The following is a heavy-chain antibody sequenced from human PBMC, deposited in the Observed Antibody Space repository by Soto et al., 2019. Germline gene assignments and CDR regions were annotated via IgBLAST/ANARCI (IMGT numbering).Heavy chain of an antibody. J-gene: IGHJ3*02. D-gene: IGHD4-17*01. CDR2: IIPIFGTA. CDR3: ASPYPDYDAFDI. Sequence: QVQLVQSGAEVKKPGSSVKVSCKASGGTFSSYAISWVRQAPGQGLEWMGGIIPIFGTANYAQKFQGRVTIPADESTSTAYMELRSLRSEDTAVYYCASPYPDYDAFDIWGQGTMVTVSS. CDR1: GGTFSSYA. V-gene: IGHV1-69*01.